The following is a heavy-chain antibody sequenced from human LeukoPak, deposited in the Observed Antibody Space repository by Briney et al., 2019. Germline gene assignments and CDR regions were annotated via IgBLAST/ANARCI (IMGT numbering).Heavy chain of an antibody. CDR1: GYSISSGYY. CDR2: IYHSGTT. V-gene: IGHV4-38-2*01. J-gene: IGHJ2*01. D-gene: IGHD6-13*01. Sequence: SETPSLTCAASGYSISSGYYWGWIRQPPGKGLDWIGSIYHSGTTYYNPSLKSRITISVDTSKNQFSLRLNSVTAADTAVYYCVRLRSLWYFDLWGRGTLVTVSS. CDR3: VRLRSLWYFDL.